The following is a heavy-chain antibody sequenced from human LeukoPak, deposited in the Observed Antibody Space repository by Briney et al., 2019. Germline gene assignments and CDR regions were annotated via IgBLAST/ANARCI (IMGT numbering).Heavy chain of an antibody. CDR3: GRWRESSNWPPGYLQH. J-gene: IGHJ1*01. CDR1: GDTLTELS. Sequence: ASVKVSCKVSGDTLTELSMHWVRQAPGQGLEWMGWISAYNGNTNYAQSLQGRVTMTTDASTSTVHMELRSLRSDDTAVYYCGRWRESSNWPPGYLQHWGQGTLVIVSS. D-gene: IGHD4-11*01. CDR2: ISAYNGNT. V-gene: IGHV1-18*01.